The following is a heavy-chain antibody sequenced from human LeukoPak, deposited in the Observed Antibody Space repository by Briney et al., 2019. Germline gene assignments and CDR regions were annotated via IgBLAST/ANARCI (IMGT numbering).Heavy chain of an antibody. CDR2: INHSGST. Sequence: SETLSLTCAVYGGSFSGYYWSWIRQSPGKGLEWIGEINHSGSTNYNPSLKSRVTISVDTSKNQFSLKLSSVTAADTAVYYCARETVTPLTWFDPWGQGTLVTVSS. V-gene: IGHV4-34*01. D-gene: IGHD4-17*01. J-gene: IGHJ5*02. CDR3: ARETVTPLTWFDP. CDR1: GGSFSGYY.